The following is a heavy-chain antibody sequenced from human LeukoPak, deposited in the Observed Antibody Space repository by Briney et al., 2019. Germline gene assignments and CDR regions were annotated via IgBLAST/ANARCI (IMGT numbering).Heavy chain of an antibody. CDR2: ISSSGNYT. CDR1: EFSFSIYG. V-gene: IGHV3-21*01. Sequence: PGGSLRLSCSTSEFSFSIYGMSWVRQAPGKGLEWVSSISSSGNYTEYADSLKGRITISRDNAKNSVVLQMNSLRPEDTAVYYCASSGCTSCFYEHWGQGTLVTVSS. D-gene: IGHD2-2*01. CDR3: ASSGCTSCFYEH. J-gene: IGHJ4*02.